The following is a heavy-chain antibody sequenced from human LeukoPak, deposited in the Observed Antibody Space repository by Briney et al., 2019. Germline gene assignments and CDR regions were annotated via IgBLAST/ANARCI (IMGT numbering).Heavy chain of an antibody. Sequence: SETLTLTCTVSGGSISSYYWSWIRQPPGKGLEWIAYIYYSGTTKYNASLKSRVTMSVDTSKNQFSLKLSSVTAADTAVYYCARMVRGVIHAFEIWGQGTIVTVSS. V-gene: IGHV4-59*01. CDR2: IYYSGTT. CDR3: ARMVRGVIHAFEI. CDR1: GGSISSYY. D-gene: IGHD3-10*01. J-gene: IGHJ3*02.